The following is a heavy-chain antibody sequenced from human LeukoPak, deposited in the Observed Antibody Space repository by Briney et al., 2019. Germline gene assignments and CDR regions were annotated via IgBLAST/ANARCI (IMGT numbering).Heavy chain of an antibody. CDR2: ISWNSGSI. J-gene: IGHJ4*02. D-gene: IGHD6-19*01. CDR1: GFTFSSYA. CDR3: AKYAGIEVAEADS. Sequence: PGGSLRLSCAASGFTFSSYAMSWVRQAPGKGLEWVSGISWNSGSIGYADSVKGRFTISRDNSKNTLYLQMNSLRVEDTAVYYCAKYAGIEVAEADSWGQGTLVTVSS. V-gene: IGHV3-23*01.